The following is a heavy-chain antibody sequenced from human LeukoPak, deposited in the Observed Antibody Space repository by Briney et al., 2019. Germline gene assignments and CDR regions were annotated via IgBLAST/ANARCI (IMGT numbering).Heavy chain of an antibody. D-gene: IGHD1-26*01. CDR2: IYYSEST. V-gene: IGHV4-39*01. Sequence: SETLSLTCTVSGGSISSSGYYWGWIRQPPGKGLEWIASIYYSESTYYNPSLKSRVTISVDTSKNQLSLKLSSLTAADTAVYYCARHEYSGSYYGLSWFDPWGQGTLVTVSS. CDR3: ARHEYSGSYYGLSWFDP. CDR1: GGSISSSGYY. J-gene: IGHJ5*02.